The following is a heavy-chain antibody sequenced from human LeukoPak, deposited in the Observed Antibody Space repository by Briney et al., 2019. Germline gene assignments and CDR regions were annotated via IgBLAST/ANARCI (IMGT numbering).Heavy chain of an antibody. V-gene: IGHV1-8*01. Sequence: ASVKVSCKASGYTFTSYDINWVRQATGQGLEWMGWMNPNSGNTGYAQKFQGRVTMTRNTSISTAYMELSSLRSEDTAVYYCARGKEAAGTGNKGGNWFDPWGQGTLVTVSS. CDR2: MNPNSGNT. D-gene: IGHD6-13*01. J-gene: IGHJ5*02. CDR3: ARGKEAAGTGNKGGNWFDP. CDR1: GYTFTSYD.